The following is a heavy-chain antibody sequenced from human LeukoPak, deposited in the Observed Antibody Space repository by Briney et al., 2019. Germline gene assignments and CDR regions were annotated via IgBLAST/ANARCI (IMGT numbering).Heavy chain of an antibody. Sequence: SETLSLTCTVSGGSISSYYWSWIRQPPGKGLEWIGYIHYSGTTKCNPSLKSRVTISVDTSKNQFSLKLSSVTAADTAVYYCARVLGSGYSDYWGQGTLVTVSS. J-gene: IGHJ4*02. D-gene: IGHD3-22*01. CDR1: GGSISSYY. CDR3: ARVLGSGYSDY. CDR2: IHYSGTT. V-gene: IGHV4-59*01.